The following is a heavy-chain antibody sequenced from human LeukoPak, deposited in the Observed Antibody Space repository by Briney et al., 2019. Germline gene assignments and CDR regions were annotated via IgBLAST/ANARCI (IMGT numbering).Heavy chain of an antibody. CDR2: INHSGST. CDR1: GGSFSGYY. J-gene: IGHJ4*02. Sequence: SETLSLTCAVYGGSFSGYYWSWIRQPPGKGLEWIGEINHSGSTNYNPSLKSRVTISVDTSKNQFSLKLSSVTAADTAVYYCARGIPSYYYGSGSYTHYFDYWGQGTLVTVSS. V-gene: IGHV4-34*01. D-gene: IGHD3-10*01. CDR3: ARGIPSYYYGSGSYTHYFDY.